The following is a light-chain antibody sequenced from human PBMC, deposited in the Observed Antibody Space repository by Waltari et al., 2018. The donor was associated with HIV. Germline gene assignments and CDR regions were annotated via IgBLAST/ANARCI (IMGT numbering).Light chain of an antibody. CDR3: HVWDRATGV. CDR1: NIGSKH. V-gene: IGLV3-9*01. Sequence: SYELTQPLSVSVALGQTARITCGGDNIGSKHVHWYQQKPGQAPVLVIYRNTNRPSGIPERFSGSNSGNTATLTTTRAQVGDEADYYCHVWDRATGVFGTGTTVTVL. CDR2: RNT. J-gene: IGLJ1*01.